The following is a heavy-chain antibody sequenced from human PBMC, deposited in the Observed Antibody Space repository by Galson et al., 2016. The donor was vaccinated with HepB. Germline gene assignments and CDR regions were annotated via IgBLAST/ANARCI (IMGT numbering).Heavy chain of an antibody. D-gene: IGHD2/OR15-2a*01. CDR1: GDSVSSNSAA. CDR3: ARVSCSTFRCQNWFDP. CDR2: TYYRSKWYS. V-gene: IGHV6-1*01. Sequence: CAISGDSVSSNSAAWTWIRQSPLRGLEWLGRTYYRSKWYSDYAVSVKSRISIHPDTSKNQFSLQLNSVTPEDTAVYYCARVSCSTFRCQNWFDPWGQGTLVTVSS. J-gene: IGHJ5*02.